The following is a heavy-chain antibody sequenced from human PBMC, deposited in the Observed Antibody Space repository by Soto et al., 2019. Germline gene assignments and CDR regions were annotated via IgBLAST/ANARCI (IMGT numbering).Heavy chain of an antibody. CDR1: GFTFSSYW. CDR3: ARGGPTYYYDSSGYRFGY. J-gene: IGHJ4*02. D-gene: IGHD3-22*01. Sequence: EVRLVESGGGLVQPGGSLRLSCAASGFTFSSYWMHWVRQAPGKGLVWVSRINSDGRSTSYADSVKGRFTISRDNAKNTLYLQMNSLRAEDTAVYYCARGGPTYYYDSSGYRFGYWGQGTLVTVSS. V-gene: IGHV3-74*01. CDR2: INSDGRST.